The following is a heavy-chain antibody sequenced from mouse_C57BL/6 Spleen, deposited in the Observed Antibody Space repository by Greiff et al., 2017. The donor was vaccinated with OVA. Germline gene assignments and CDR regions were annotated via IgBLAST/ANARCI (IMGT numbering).Heavy chain of an antibody. CDR3: ARRDDPFAY. D-gene: IGHD2-3*01. CDR2: INPGSGGT. J-gene: IGHJ3*01. CDR1: GYAFTNYL. Sequence: QVQLQQSGAELVRPGTSVKVSCKASGYAFTNYLIEWVKQRPGQGLEWIGVINPGSGGTNYNEKFKGKATLTADKSSITAYMHLSSLTSEDSAFYFCARRDDPFAYWGQGTLVTVSA. V-gene: IGHV1-54*01.